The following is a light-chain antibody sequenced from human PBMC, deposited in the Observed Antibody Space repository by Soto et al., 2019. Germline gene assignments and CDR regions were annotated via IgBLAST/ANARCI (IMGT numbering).Light chain of an antibody. Sequence: EIVLTQSQATLSLSPGERATLACVASQSVSSSYLAWYQQKPGLAPRLLIYDASIRATGIPDRFSGSGSGADFTLTISRLEAEDLAVYYCQQYVSVPLTFGGGTKVDIK. V-gene: IGKV3D-20*01. CDR2: DAS. CDR1: QSVSSSY. J-gene: IGKJ4*01. CDR3: QQYVSVPLT.